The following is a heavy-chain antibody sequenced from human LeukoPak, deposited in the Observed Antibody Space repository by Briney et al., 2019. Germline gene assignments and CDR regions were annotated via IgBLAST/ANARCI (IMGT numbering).Heavy chain of an antibody. J-gene: IGHJ4*02. CDR3: ARDGGDCSGDSCYVDY. CDR1: GFTFSSYG. D-gene: IGHD2-15*01. V-gene: IGHV3-30*02. Sequence: GGSLRLSWAASGFTFSSYGMHWVRQAPGKGLEWVAFIRYDGSNKYYADSVTGRFTISRDNSKNTRYLQMNSLRAEDTALYYCARDGGDCSGDSCYVDYWGQGTLVTVSS. CDR2: IRYDGSNK.